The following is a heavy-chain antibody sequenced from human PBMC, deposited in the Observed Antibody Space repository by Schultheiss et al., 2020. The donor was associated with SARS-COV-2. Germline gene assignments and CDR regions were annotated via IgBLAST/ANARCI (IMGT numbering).Heavy chain of an antibody. CDR3: ARGHYSYYGVDV. CDR1: GFTFSDYY. Sequence: GGSLRLSCAASGFTFSDYYMSWIRQAPGKGLEWVSYISSSGSTIYYADSVKGRFTISRDNAKNTLYLQMTSLRVEDTAVYYCARGHYSYYGVDVWGQGTTVTVSS. J-gene: IGHJ6*02. CDR2: ISSSGSTI. V-gene: IGHV3-11*04.